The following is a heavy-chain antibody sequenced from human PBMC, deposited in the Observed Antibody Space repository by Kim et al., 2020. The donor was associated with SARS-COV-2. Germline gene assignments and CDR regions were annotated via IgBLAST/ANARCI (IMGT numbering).Heavy chain of an antibody. D-gene: IGHD3-22*01. J-gene: IGHJ4*02. Sequence: NPSLKSRVTISVDTSKNQFSLKLSSVTAADTAVYYCARLDYYDSSGYFDYWGQGTLVTVSS. CDR3: ARLDYYDSSGYFDY. V-gene: IGHV4-59*01.